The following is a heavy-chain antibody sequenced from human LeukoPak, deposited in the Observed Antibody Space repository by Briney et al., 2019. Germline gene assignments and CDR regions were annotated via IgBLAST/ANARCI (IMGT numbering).Heavy chain of an antibody. D-gene: IGHD6-19*01. CDR3: ARDPWLVGGWFDP. CDR2: IYTSGST. Sequence: SETLSLTCAVYGGSFSGYYSSWSRQPAGKGLEWIGRIYTSGSTNYNPSLKSRVTISVDTSKNQFSLKLSSVTAADTAVYYCARDPWLVGGWFDPWGQGTLVTVSS. CDR1: GGSFSGYY. J-gene: IGHJ5*02. V-gene: IGHV4-4*07.